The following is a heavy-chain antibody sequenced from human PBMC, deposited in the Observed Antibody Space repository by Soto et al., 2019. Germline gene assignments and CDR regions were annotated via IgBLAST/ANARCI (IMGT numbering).Heavy chain of an antibody. CDR2: VSDNGGSRGGT. CDR3: ARAKAVVIAALDI. Sequence: GGSLRLSCKTSGFMFNNSAMTWVRQAPGQGLQWVASVSDNGGSRGGTYYADSVKGRFTISRDNSKNTLYLQLDSLTGADTAVYYCARAKAVVIAALDIWGQGTMVTVSS. J-gene: IGHJ3*02. V-gene: IGHV3-23*01. D-gene: IGHD2-21*01. CDR1: GFMFNNSA.